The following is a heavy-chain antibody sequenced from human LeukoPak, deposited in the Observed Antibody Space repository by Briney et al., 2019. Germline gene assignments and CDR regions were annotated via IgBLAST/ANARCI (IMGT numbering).Heavy chain of an antibody. CDR1: GSTLAAYA. CDR2: LMLDSGSI. J-gene: IGHJ4*02. V-gene: IGHV3-9*01. D-gene: IGHD3-22*01. CDR3: AKGAMIVVVTYFDY. Sequence: PGRSLRLSCAPSGSTLAAYATHWVRQAPGKGLGCVSGLMLDSGSIGYAHSVKGRFTISRDNAKNSLYLQMNSLRAEDTALYYCAKGAMIVVVTYFDYWGEGTLVTVSS.